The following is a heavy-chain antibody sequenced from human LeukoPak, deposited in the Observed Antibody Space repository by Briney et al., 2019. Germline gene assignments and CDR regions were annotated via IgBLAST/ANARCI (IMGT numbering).Heavy chain of an antibody. Sequence: GGSLRLSCAASGFPFNVQTMSWVRQAPGKGLDWVASMRQDGSEIYYVDSVKGRFTISRDNPKNSLYLQMNSLRAEDTAVYYCARGGATRGRFEDWGQGTLVTVSS. CDR2: MRQDGSEI. CDR1: GFPFNVQT. D-gene: IGHD1-26*01. J-gene: IGHJ4*02. V-gene: IGHV3-7*01. CDR3: ARGGATRGRFED.